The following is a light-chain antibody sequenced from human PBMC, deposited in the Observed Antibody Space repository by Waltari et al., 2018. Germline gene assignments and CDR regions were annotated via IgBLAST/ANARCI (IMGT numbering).Light chain of an antibody. V-gene: IGKV3-15*01. CDR1: PNIGTS. CDR3: LQYNNWPYT. Sequence: EIEMTQSTASLSVSPGETAILTCRASPNIGTSLSWFQLSPGRAPRHLISGASTRATGIPARFSASGSGTEFSLTISSLQSDDFAVYYCLQYNNWPYTFGQGTRLEIK. J-gene: IGKJ2*01. CDR2: GAS.